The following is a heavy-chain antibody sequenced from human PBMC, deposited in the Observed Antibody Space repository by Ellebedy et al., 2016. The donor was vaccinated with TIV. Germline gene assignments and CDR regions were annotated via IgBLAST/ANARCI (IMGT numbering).Heavy chain of an antibody. V-gene: IGHV3-30*03. Sequence: GGSLRLSCAASGFTFSSYGMHWVRQVPGKGLEWVAVISHDGSNKYYADSVKGRFTISRDNAKNSLYLEMNSLRAEDTAVYYCATDGSYGDYLSPAHAFEIWGQGTVVAVSS. CDR1: GFTFSSYG. CDR3: ATDGSYGDYLSPAHAFEI. D-gene: IGHD4-17*01. J-gene: IGHJ3*02. CDR2: ISHDGSNK.